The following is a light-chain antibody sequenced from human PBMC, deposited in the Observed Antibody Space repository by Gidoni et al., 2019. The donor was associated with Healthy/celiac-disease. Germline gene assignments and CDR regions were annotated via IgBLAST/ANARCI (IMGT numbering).Light chain of an antibody. V-gene: IGKV4-1*01. CDR3: QQYYSTPLT. CDR2: WAS. Sequence: DIVMTQSPDSLAVSLGERATINCKSSRSVLYSSNNKNYLAWYQQKSGQPPKLLIYWASTRESGVPDRFTGSGSGTEFTLTISSLQAEDVAVYYCQQYYSTPLTFGGGTKVEIK. CDR1: RSVLYSSNNKNY. J-gene: IGKJ4*01.